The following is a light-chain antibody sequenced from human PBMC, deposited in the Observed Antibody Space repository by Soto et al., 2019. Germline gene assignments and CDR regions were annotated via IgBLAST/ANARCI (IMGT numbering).Light chain of an antibody. V-gene: IGLV1-40*01. CDR1: SSNIGAGYD. CDR3: QSYDSTLSARYV. CDR2: GNI. J-gene: IGLJ1*01. Sequence: QSVLTQPPSASGAPGQRVTISCTGSSSNIGAGYDVHWYQQRPGTAPKLLIFGNINRPSGVPGRFSGSKSGTSASLAITGLQAEDEGDYYCQSYDSTLSARYVFGTGTKVTVL.